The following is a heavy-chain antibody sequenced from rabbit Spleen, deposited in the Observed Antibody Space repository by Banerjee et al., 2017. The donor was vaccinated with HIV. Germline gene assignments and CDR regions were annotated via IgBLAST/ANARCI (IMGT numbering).Heavy chain of an antibody. CDR3: ARGYGWTNYINSALSRLDL. CDR2: INAVTGKA. Sequence: QEQLVESGGGLVKPEGSLKLSCTASGFSFSNKAVMCWVRQAPGKGLEWIACINAVTGKAVYASWAKGRFTISKTSSTTVTLQMASLTAADMATYFCARGYGWTNYINSALSRLDLWGPGTLVTVS. V-gene: IGHV1S45*01. CDR1: GFSFSNKAV. J-gene: IGHJ3*01. D-gene: IGHD1-1*01.